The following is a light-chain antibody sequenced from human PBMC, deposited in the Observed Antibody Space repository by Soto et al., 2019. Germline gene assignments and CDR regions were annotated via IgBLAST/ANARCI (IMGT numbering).Light chain of an antibody. CDR2: DAS. CDR1: QSVTTY. Sequence: DILFTQSPATLSLSPGAGATLSCRASQSVTTYLAWHQQRPGQAPRLLIYDASSRAPGTPARFSGSGSGRDFTLTISSLEPEDFAIYYCQQRSSWPLTFGGGTKVDIK. V-gene: IGKV3-11*02. J-gene: IGKJ4*01. CDR3: QQRSSWPLT.